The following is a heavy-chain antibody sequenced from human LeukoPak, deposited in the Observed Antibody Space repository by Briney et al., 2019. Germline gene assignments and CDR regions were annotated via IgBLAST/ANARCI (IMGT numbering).Heavy chain of an antibody. Sequence: SVKVSCKASGYTFTSYDINWVRQAPGQGLEWMGGIIPIFGTANYAQKFQGRVTITADESTSTAYMELSSLRSEDTAVYYCARAPGYSYASTFDIWGQGTMVTVSS. CDR3: ARAPGYSYASTFDI. CDR2: IIPIFGTA. D-gene: IGHD5-18*01. CDR1: GYTFTSYD. V-gene: IGHV1-69*13. J-gene: IGHJ3*02.